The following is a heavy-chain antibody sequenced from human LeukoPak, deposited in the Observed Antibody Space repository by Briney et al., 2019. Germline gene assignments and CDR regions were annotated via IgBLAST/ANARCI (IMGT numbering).Heavy chain of an antibody. Sequence: GGSVKVSCKASGYTFTSYDSNWVRQAARHGLEGMGWMNPNSSNTGYAQNFQGRVTITRNTSISTAYMELSSLRSEDTAVYYCARSPEGGLLSYYYYYMDVWGKGTTVTVSS. CDR2: MNPNSSNT. CDR3: ARSPEGGLLSYYYYYMDV. D-gene: IGHD2-2*01. CDR1: GYTFTSYD. J-gene: IGHJ6*03. V-gene: IGHV1-8*03.